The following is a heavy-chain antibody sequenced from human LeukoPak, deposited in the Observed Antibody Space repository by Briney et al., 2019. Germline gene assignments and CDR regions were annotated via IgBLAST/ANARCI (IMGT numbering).Heavy chain of an antibody. CDR3: ARGSGSYDSSAYFQH. CDR1: GFTFSTYA. CDR2: ISYDGSNK. D-gene: IGHD1-26*01. V-gene: IGHV3-30-3*01. Sequence: PGGSLRLSCVASGFTFSTYAMHWVRQAPGKGLEWVALISYDGSNKYYADSVKGRFTISRDNSKNTLFLQMNSLRAEDTAVYYCARGSGSYDSSAYFQHWGQGTLVTVSS. J-gene: IGHJ1*01.